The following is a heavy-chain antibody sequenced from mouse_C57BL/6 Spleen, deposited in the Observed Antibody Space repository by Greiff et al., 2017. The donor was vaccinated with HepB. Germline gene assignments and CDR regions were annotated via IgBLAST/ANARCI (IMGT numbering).Heavy chain of an antibody. J-gene: IGHJ2*01. D-gene: IGHD1-1*01. CDR2: IDPSDSET. V-gene: IGHV1-52*01. CDR1: GYTFTSYW. CDR3: ARRGLAVVALDY. Sequence: QVQLQQPGAELVRPGSSVKLSCKASGYTFTSYWMHWVKQRPIQGLEWIGNIDPSDSETHYNQKFKDKATLTVDKSSSTAYMQLSSLTSEDSAVYYCARRGLAVVALDYWGQGTTLTVSS.